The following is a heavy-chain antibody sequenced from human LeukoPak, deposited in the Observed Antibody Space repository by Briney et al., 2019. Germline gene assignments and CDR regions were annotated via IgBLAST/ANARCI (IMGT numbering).Heavy chain of an antibody. CDR2: ISAYSGNT. CDR3: ARGDEQQLAYYFDY. D-gene: IGHD6-13*01. J-gene: IGHJ4*02. Sequence: GASVKVSCTASGYTFTSYGISWVRQAPGQGLEWMGWISAYSGNTNYAQKLQGRVTMTTDTSTSTAYMELRSLRSDDTAVYYCARGDEQQLAYYFDYWGQGTLVTVSS. CDR1: GYTFTSYG. V-gene: IGHV1-18*01.